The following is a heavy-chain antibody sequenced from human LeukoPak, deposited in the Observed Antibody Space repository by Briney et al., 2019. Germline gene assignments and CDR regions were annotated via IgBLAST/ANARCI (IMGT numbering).Heavy chain of an antibody. V-gene: IGHV4-59*08. Sequence: SETLSLTCTVSGGSISSYYWSWIRQPPGKGLEWIGYIYYSGSTNYNPSLKSRVTISVDTSKNQFSLKLSSVTAADTAVYYCARTYYDFWSPPNYYVDVWGKGTTVTVSS. CDR1: GGSISSYY. J-gene: IGHJ6*03. CDR2: IYYSGST. CDR3: ARTYYDFWSPPNYYVDV. D-gene: IGHD3-3*01.